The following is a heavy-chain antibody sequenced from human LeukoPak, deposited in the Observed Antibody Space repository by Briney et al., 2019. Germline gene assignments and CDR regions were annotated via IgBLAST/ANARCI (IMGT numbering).Heavy chain of an antibody. Sequence: SSVKVSCKASGYTFTSYDINWVRQATGQGLEWMGWMNPNSGNTGYAQKFQGRVTITRNTSISTAYMELSSLRSEDTAVYYCARDYYDRAFDIWGQGTMVTVSS. V-gene: IGHV1-8*03. CDR2: MNPNSGNT. D-gene: IGHD3-22*01. CDR1: GYTFTSYD. J-gene: IGHJ3*02. CDR3: ARDYYDRAFDI.